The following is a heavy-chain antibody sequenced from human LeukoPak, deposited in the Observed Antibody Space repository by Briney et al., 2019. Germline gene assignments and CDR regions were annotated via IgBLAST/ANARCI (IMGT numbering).Heavy chain of an antibody. J-gene: IGHJ4*02. D-gene: IGHD2-21*02. CDR1: GFTFSSYT. CDR3: AKNSPLAYCGGDCYPPVDY. CDR2: IDGSGVVT. V-gene: IGHV3-23*01. Sequence: PGGSLRLSCAASGFTFSSYTMNWVRQTPGEGLEWVSGIDGSGVVTYYADSAKGRFTISRDNSRYSLYLQMNSLRAEDTAVYYCAKNSPLAYCGGDCYPPVDYWGQGTLVTVSS.